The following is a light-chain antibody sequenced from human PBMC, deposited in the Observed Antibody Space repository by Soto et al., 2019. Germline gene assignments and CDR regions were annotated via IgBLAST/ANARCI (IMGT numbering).Light chain of an antibody. CDR3: QQYGSSPRT. V-gene: IGKV3-20*01. J-gene: IGKJ1*01. CDR2: CAS. Sequence: IVLTQSPGTLPLSPGERATLSCRASQSVSRSYLAWYQQKPGQATRLPIYCASSRATGIPDRFSDSGSGTVFALTISRLEPEDFAVYYWQQYGSSPRTFGQGTKVDIK. CDR1: QSVSRSY.